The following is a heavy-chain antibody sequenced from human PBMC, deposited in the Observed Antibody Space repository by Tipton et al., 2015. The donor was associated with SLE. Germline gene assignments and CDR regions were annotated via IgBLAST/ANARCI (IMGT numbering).Heavy chain of an antibody. D-gene: IGHD2-2*01. V-gene: IGHV4-31*03. CDR1: GGSIISDSDY. Sequence: TLSLTCTVSGGSIISDSDYWSWFRQHPGKGLEWIGNIYYSGSTKYYPSLKSRVTISVDTSRNQFSQKLSSVTAADTAVYYCARSLPEYQYRVEYFQHWGQGTLVTVSS. J-gene: IGHJ1*01. CDR2: IYYSGST. CDR3: ARSLPEYQYRVEYFQH.